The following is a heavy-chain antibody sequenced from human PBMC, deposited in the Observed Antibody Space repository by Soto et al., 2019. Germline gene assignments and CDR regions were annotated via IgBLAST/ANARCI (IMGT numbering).Heavy chain of an antibody. Sequence: GGSLRLSCEASGFTFSDYYMNWIRQAPGQGLEWLSFINTKGVTRYYADSVKGRFTISRDNSRNTLFLQLNSLRDEDTAVYYCAKEYGSTWIDHWGQGTPVTVSS. CDR2: INTKGVTR. D-gene: IGHD6-13*01. V-gene: IGHV3-11*04. J-gene: IGHJ4*02. CDR1: GFTFSDYY. CDR3: AKEYGSTWIDH.